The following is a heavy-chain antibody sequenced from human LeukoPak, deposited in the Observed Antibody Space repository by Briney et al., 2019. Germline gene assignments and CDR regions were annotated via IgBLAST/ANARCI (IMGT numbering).Heavy chain of an antibody. CDR2: ISSSSSYI. J-gene: IGHJ4*02. CDR1: GFTFSSYS. V-gene: IGHV3-21*01. D-gene: IGHD2-2*01. Sequence: GGSLRLSCAASGFTFSSYSMNWVRQAPGKGLEWVSSISSSSSYIYYADSVKGRFTISRDNAKNSLYLQMNSLRAEDTAVYYCARDHVVVPAAGFDYWGQGTLVTVSS. CDR3: ARDHVVVPAAGFDY.